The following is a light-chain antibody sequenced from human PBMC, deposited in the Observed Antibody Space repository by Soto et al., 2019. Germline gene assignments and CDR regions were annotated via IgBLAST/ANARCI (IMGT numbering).Light chain of an antibody. J-gene: IGLJ3*02. CDR1: SSNIGAGYD. CDR3: QSYDSSLSGAV. CDR2: GNS. V-gene: IGLV1-40*01. Sequence: QPVLTQPPSVSGAPGQRVTISCTGSSSNIGAGYDVHWYQQLPGTAPKLLIYGNSNRPSGVPDRFSGSKSGTSASLAITGLQAEDEADYCCQSYDSSLSGAVFGGGTKLTVL.